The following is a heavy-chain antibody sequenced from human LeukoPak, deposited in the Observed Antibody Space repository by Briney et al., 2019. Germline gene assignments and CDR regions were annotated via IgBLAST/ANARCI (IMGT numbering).Heavy chain of an antibody. CDR3: VRRHVFWTIYYYYYMDV. V-gene: IGHV3-11*01. CDR2: ISSSGSTI. D-gene: IGHD3/OR15-3a*01. J-gene: IGHJ6*03. Sequence: GGSLRLSCAASGFTFSDYYMSWIRQAPGKGLEWVSYISSSGSTIYYADSVKGRFTISRDNAKNSLYLQMNSLRAEDTAVYYCVRRHVFWTIYYYYYMDVWGKGTTVTVSS. CDR1: GFTFSDYY.